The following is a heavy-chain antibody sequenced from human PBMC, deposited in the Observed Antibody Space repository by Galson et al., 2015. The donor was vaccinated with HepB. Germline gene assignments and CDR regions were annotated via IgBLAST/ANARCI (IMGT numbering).Heavy chain of an antibody. CDR1: GFTLSSFE. D-gene: IGHD3-22*01. V-gene: IGHV3-48*03. CDR3: ARAAMTVVVRGLNAFDI. Sequence: SLRLSCAASGFTLSSFEMSWVRQAPERGLEWVSYISYSGSAIYYAESVKGRFTISRDNAKDSLYLQMNSLRAEDTAVYYCARAAMTVVVRGLNAFDIWGQGTVVTVSS. J-gene: IGHJ3*02. CDR2: ISYSGSAI.